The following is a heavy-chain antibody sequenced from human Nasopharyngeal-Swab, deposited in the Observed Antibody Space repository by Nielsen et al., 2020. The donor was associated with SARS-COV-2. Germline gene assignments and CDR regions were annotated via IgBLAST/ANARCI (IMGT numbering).Heavy chain of an antibody. V-gene: IGHV3-74*01. CDR2: NNSDGSST. Sequence: GGSLRLSCAASGFTFSSYWMHWVRQAPGKGLVWVSRNNSDGSSTSYADSVKGRFTISRDNAKNTLYLQMNSLRAEDTAVYYCARDGGGSTYYYYYGMDVWGQGTTVTVSS. D-gene: IGHD1-26*01. CDR1: GFTFSSYW. J-gene: IGHJ6*02. CDR3: ARDGGGSTYYYYYGMDV.